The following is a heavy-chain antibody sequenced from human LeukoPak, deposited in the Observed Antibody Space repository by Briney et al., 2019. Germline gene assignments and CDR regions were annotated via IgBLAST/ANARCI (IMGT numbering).Heavy chain of an antibody. D-gene: IGHD2-15*01. Sequence: PSETLSLTCTVSGGSISSYYWSWIRQPPGKGLEWIGYIYYSGSTNYNPSLKSRVTISVDTSKNQFSLKLSSVTAADTALYYCARGGVNCSCGSCYSRWFDPWGQGTLVTVSS. J-gene: IGHJ5*02. CDR2: IYYSGST. CDR3: ARGGVNCSCGSCYSRWFDP. V-gene: IGHV4-59*01. CDR1: GGSISSYY.